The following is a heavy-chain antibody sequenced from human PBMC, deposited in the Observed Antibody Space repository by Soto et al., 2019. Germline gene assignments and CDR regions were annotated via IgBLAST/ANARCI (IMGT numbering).Heavy chain of an antibody. J-gene: IGHJ3*02. CDR1: GGSISSGGYY. D-gene: IGHD4-17*01. V-gene: IGHV4-31*03. Sequence: SETLSLTCTVSGGSISSGGYYWSWIRQHPGKGLEWIGYIYYSGSTYYNPSLKSRVTISVDTSKNQFSLKLSSVTAADTAVYYCARDGSEDYGGSRIAFDIWGQGTMVTVSS. CDR2: IYYSGST. CDR3: ARDGSEDYGGSRIAFDI.